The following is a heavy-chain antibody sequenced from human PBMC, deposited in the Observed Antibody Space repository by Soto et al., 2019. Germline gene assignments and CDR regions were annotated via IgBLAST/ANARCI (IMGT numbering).Heavy chain of an antibody. V-gene: IGHV4-39*01. Sequence: SETLSLTCAVSGASISGSYYYWAWLRQSPGKGPEWIGSVFYTGFTSYNPSLESRVSVSVDTSKGQFSLKLSAVTAADTAVYYCATSQKGYNWNYFDHWGQGALVTVSS. CDR1: GASISGSYYY. D-gene: IGHD1-20*01. J-gene: IGHJ4*02. CDR2: VFYTGFT. CDR3: ATSQKGYNWNYFDH.